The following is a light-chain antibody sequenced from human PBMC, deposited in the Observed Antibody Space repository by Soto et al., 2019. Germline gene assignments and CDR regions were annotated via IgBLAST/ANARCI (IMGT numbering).Light chain of an antibody. CDR1: SSDVGSYNR. CDR3: LSYTSSNSYV. Sequence: QSVLPQPPSVSGSPGQSVTISCPGTSSDVGSYNRVSWYQQPPGTAPKLMIYEVSNRPSGVPDRFSGSKSGNTASLTISGLQAGDEADYYCLSYTSSNSYVFGTGTKVTVL. J-gene: IGLJ1*01. CDR2: EVS. V-gene: IGLV2-18*02.